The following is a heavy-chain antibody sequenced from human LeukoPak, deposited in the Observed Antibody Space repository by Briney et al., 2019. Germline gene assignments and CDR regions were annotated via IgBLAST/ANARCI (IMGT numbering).Heavy chain of an antibody. Sequence: GASVKVSCKASGYTFTGYYMHWVRQAPGQGLEWMGWINPNSGGTNYAQKFQGRVTMTRDTSISTAYMELSRLRSDDTAVYYCARGSPYYDILTGYYLLYYFDYWGQGTLVTVSS. CDR3: ARGSPYYDILTGYYLLYYFDY. J-gene: IGHJ4*02. CDR1: GYTFTGYY. CDR2: INPNSGGT. V-gene: IGHV1-2*02. D-gene: IGHD3-9*01.